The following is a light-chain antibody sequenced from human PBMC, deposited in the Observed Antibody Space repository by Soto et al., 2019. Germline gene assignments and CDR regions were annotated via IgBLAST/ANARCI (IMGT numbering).Light chain of an antibody. Sequence: EIVMTQSPTILSVSPGERATLSCRASPCVSSHLVWYQQKPGQAARLLLYGVYTRAPGIPARFSGSGSGTEFTLTISSMQSEDFAVYFCQQYHSWPPRTFGQGTKVDIK. J-gene: IGKJ1*01. V-gene: IGKV3D-15*01. CDR3: QQYHSWPPRT. CDR2: GVY. CDR1: PCVSSH.